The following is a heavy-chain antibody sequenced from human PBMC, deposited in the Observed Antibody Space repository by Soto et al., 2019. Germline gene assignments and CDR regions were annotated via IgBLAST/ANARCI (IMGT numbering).Heavy chain of an antibody. Sequence: QVQLQESASRVVRPSQTLSVTCSVSGGSVSSGGYSWSWIRQSPGKGLEWIGFISHSGSPDYNPSLKGRVTISVDKSKNQISLELSSVTAADKAVYYCTRGVLAWGPGTLVTVSS. J-gene: IGHJ5*02. CDR1: GGSVSSGGYS. CDR2: ISHSGSP. V-gene: IGHV4-30-2*06. CDR3: TRGVLA. D-gene: IGHD2-8*01.